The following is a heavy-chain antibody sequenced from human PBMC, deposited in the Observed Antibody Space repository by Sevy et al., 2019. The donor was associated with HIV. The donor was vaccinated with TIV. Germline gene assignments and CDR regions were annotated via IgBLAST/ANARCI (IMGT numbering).Heavy chain of an antibody. CDR2: ISGNGGNT. V-gene: IGHV3-23*01. CDR1: EFTFSSHA. J-gene: IGHJ3*02. Sequence: GGSLRLSCAAYEFTFSSHAVSWVRQAPGKGLEWVSAISGNGGNTHYADSVRGRFTISRDNFKNTLYLQMNSLRAEDTALYYCARDGRGISAFDIWGQGTLVTVSS. CDR3: ARDGRGISAFDI. D-gene: IGHD3-3*02.